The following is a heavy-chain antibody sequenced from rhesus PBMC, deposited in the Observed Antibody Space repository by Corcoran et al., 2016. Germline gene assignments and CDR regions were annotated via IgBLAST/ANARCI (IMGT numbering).Heavy chain of an antibody. CDR1: GGSISRSYYY. CDR3: ARERGNWGSYFDY. Sequence: QVKLQESGPGLVKPLETLSLTSAVSGGSISRSYYYCSWIVQPPGNGLEWIGGIYSSSGNTYDNPSLKSRVTISKDTSKNQFSLKLSSVTAADAAVYYCARERGNWGSYFDYWGQGVLVTVSS. D-gene: IGHD7-45*01. CDR2: IYSSSGNT. V-gene: IGHV4S12*01. J-gene: IGHJ4*01.